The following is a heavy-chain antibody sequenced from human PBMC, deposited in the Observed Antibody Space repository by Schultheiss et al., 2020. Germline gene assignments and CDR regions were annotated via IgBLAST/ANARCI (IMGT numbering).Heavy chain of an antibody. Sequence: GGSLRLSCAASGFTFSSYWMSWVRQAPGKGLEWVANIKQDGSEKYYVDSVKGRFTISRDNAKNSLYLQMNSLRAEDTAVYYCARVSPTGLLYPHYYYYYYGMDVWGQGTTVTVSS. D-gene: IGHD2-21*02. CDR2: IKQDGSEK. CDR1: GFTFSSYW. J-gene: IGHJ6*02. V-gene: IGHV3-7*03. CDR3: ARVSPTGLLYPHYYYYYYGMDV.